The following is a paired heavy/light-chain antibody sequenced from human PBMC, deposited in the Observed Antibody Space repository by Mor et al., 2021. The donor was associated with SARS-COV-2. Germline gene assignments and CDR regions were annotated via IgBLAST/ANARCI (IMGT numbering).Light chain of an antibody. Sequence: QSALTQPASVSGSPGQSITISCTGTNSDVGIYNLVSWYQQNSGKAPKLLIYEDSERPSGVSNRFSGSKSGNTASLTISGLQAEDEAAYYCCSDAGSSTWVFGGGTKLTVL. CDR1: NSDVGIYNL. V-gene: IGLV2-23*01. J-gene: IGLJ3*02. CDR3: CSDAGSSTWV. CDR2: EDS.
Heavy chain of an antibody. D-gene: IGHD3-10*01. V-gene: IGHV3-30*03. J-gene: IGHJ3*02. Sequence: QVQLVESGGGVVQPGRSLRLSCAASGFTFSSYGLNWVRQAPGKGLEWVAFIPYDGSNKYYADSVKGRFTISRDNSKNTLYLQMNSLRAEDTAMYYCAREYQSYAFDIWGQGTVVTVSS. CDR1: GFTFSSYG. CDR3: AREYQSYAFDI. CDR2: IPYDGSNK.